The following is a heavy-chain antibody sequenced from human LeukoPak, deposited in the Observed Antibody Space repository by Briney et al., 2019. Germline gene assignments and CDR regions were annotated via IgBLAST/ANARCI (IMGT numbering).Heavy chain of an antibody. Sequence: ASVKVSCKASGYIFTSYYMHWLRQAPGQGLEWMGIINRSGGSTSYAQKFQGRVTMTRDTSTSTVYMELSSLRSEDTAVYYCARSPGSSSWFDPWGQGTLVIVSS. J-gene: IGHJ5*02. CDR3: ARSPGSSSWFDP. V-gene: IGHV1-46*01. CDR2: INRSGGST. CDR1: GYIFTSYY. D-gene: IGHD3-10*01.